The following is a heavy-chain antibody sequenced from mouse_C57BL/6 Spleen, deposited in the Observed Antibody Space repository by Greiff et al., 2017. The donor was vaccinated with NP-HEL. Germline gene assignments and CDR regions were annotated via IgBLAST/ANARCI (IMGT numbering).Heavy chain of an antibody. Sequence: EVMLVESGGGLVKPGGSLKLSCAASGFTFSDYGMHWVRQAPEQGLEWVAYISSGSSTIYYADTVKGRFTISRDNAKNTLFLQMTSLRSEDTAMYYCASGLGIYYYAMDYWGQGTSVTVSS. CDR3: ASGLGIYYYAMDY. D-gene: IGHD1-1*02. CDR1: GFTFSDYG. J-gene: IGHJ4*01. V-gene: IGHV5-17*01. CDR2: ISSGSSTI.